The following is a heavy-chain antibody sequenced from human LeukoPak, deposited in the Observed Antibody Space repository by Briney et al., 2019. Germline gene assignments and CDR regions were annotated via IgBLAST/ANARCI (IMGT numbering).Heavy chain of an antibody. V-gene: IGHV4-39*01. Sequence: SETLSLTCTVSGGSISSSSYYWGWIRQPPGKGLDWIGSIYYSGSTYYNPSLKSRVTISVDTSKNQFSLKLSSVTAADTAVYYCARHPVLGSGSYHFDYWGQGTLVTVSS. D-gene: IGHD3-10*01. CDR2: IYYSGST. CDR1: GGSISSSSYY. CDR3: ARHPVLGSGSYHFDY. J-gene: IGHJ4*02.